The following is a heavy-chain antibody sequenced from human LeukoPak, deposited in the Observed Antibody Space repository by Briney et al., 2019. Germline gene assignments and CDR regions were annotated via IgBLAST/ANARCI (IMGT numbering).Heavy chain of an antibody. CDR2: ISAYNGNT. D-gene: IGHD3-22*01. V-gene: IGHV1-18*01. CDR3: ARGLEYYYDSSLPLGDY. Sequence: ASVKVSCKASGYTFTSYGISWVRQAPGQGLEWMGWISAYNGNTNYAQKFQGRVTMTRNTSISTAYMELSSLRSEDTAVYYCARGLEYYYDSSLPLGDYWGQGTLVTVSS. J-gene: IGHJ4*02. CDR1: GYTFTSYG.